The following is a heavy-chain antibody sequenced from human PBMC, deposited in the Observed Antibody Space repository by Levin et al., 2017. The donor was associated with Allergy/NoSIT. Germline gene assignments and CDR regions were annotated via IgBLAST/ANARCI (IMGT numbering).Heavy chain of an antibody. J-gene: IGHJ6*02. CDR2: FDPEDGET. CDR1: GYTLTELS. D-gene: IGHD5-18*01. V-gene: IGHV1-24*01. CDR3: ATARMVTRYYYYGMDV. Sequence: GESLKISCKVSGYTLTELSMHWVRQAPGKGLEWMGGFDPEDGETIYAQKFQGRVTMTEDTSTDTAYMELSSLRSEDTAVYYCATARMVTRYYYYGMDVWGQGTTVTVSS.